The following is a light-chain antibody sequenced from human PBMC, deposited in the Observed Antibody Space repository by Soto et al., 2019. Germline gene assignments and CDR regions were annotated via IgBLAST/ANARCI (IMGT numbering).Light chain of an antibody. CDR3: QQGHNWPLT. J-gene: IGKJ2*01. Sequence: EIVMTQSPATLSVSPGERATLSCRASQSISTELAWYQQKPGQPPRLLIYSASTRATGVPARFTGSGSGSEFPLTISGLQAEDFAVYYCQQGHNWPLTFGQGTRVEI. CDR2: SAS. CDR1: QSISTE. V-gene: IGKV3-15*01.